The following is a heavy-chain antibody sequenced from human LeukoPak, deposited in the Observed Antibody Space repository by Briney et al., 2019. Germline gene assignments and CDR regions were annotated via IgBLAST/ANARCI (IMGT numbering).Heavy chain of an antibody. V-gene: IGHV3-48*04. Sequence: GGSLRLSCAASGFTFSSYSMNWVRQAPGKGLEWVSYISSSGSTIYYADSVKGRFTISRDNAKNSLYLQMNSLRTEDTAVYYCVRDGSSWGNFDYWGQGTLVSVSS. D-gene: IGHD7-27*01. CDR3: VRDGSSWGNFDY. CDR1: GFTFSSYS. J-gene: IGHJ4*02. CDR2: ISSSGSTI.